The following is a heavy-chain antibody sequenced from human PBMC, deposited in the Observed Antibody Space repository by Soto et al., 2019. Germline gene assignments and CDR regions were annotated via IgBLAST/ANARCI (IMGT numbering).Heavy chain of an antibody. CDR2: VSGSGSST. D-gene: IGHD2-15*01. J-gene: IGHJ3*02. Sequence: EVQLLESGGGLVQPGGSLRLSCAVSGFTFSNYAMSWVRQAPGKGLEWVSAVSGSGSSTYYADSVKGRFTISRDNSKNTLYLQMNSRRDEDTAVYYCAGRSPSWAFDIGGQGTMVTVSS. CDR1: GFTFSNYA. V-gene: IGHV3-23*01. CDR3: AGRSPSWAFDI.